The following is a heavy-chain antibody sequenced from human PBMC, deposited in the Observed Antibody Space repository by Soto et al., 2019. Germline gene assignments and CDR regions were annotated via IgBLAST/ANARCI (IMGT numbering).Heavy chain of an antibody. D-gene: IGHD6-25*01. CDR2: IYYSGST. CDR1: GGSISSYY. CDR3: AREAATYSPFDI. J-gene: IGHJ3*02. Sequence: PSETLSLTCTVSGGSISSYYWSWIRQPPGKGLEWIGYIYYSGSTNYNPSLKSRVTISVDTSKNQFSLKLSSVTAADTAVYYCAREAATYSPFDIWGQGTRVNVSS. V-gene: IGHV4-59*01.